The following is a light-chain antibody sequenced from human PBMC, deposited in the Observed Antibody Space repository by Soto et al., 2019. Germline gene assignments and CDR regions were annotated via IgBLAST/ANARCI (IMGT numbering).Light chain of an antibody. CDR2: GAT. J-gene: IGKJ5*01. CDR3: QQYNNWPIT. Sequence: EIVMTQSPATLSVSPGERATLSCRASQSVNSNLAWYQQKAGQAPRILIHGATTRAAGIPARLSGSGSGTEFTLTISSLESEDFAFYYCQQYNNWPITFGQGTRLEIK. CDR1: QSVNSN. V-gene: IGKV3-15*01.